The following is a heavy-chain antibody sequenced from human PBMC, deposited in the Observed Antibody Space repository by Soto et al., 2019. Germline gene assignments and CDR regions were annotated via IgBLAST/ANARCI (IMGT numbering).Heavy chain of an antibody. V-gene: IGHV2-5*02. J-gene: IGHJ5*02. CDR3: XSXSFPNWFDP. CDR1: GFSLSTSGVG. D-gene: IGHD3-10*01. Sequence: QITLKESGPTLVKPTQTLTLTCTFSGFSLSTSGVGVGWIRQPPEKALEWLALLYWDDDKRYSPSLKSRLTXXXXXXXXXXXXXXXXXXXXXXXTXYXXSXSFPNWFDPWGQGILVIVSS. CDR2: LYWDDDK.